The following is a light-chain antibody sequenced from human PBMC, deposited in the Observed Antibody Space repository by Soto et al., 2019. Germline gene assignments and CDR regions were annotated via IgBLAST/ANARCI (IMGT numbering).Light chain of an antibody. Sequence: EIVLTQSPGTLSLSPGERATLSCRASQSVSSSYLAWYQQKPGQAPRLLIYGASSRATGIPDRFSGSGSGTDFTLTISSLEPEDFAVYYCQQYGSSPLYTFGQGTKVDIK. CDR2: GAS. J-gene: IGKJ2*01. CDR3: QQYGSSPLYT. CDR1: QSVSSSY. V-gene: IGKV3-20*01.